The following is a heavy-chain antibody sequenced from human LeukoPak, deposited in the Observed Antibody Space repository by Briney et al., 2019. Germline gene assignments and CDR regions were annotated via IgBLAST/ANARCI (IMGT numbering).Heavy chain of an antibody. CDR3: VKESGFMVAPNSAFDI. Sequence: GGSLRLSCAASGFTFSSYWMHWVRQAPGKGLEYVSGISRSGGSTYYADSVKGRFTISRDNSKNTLYLQMSSLRAEDTAVYYCVKESGFMVAPNSAFDIWGQGTMVTVSS. V-gene: IGHV3-64D*06. D-gene: IGHD4/OR15-4a*01. J-gene: IGHJ3*02. CDR1: GFTFSSYW. CDR2: ISRSGGST.